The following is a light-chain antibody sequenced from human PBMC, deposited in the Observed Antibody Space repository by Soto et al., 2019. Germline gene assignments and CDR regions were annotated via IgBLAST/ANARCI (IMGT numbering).Light chain of an antibody. CDR1: QSISSW. Sequence: DIPMTQSPSTLSASVGDRVTITCRASQSISSWLAWYQQKPGKAPKLLIYKASSLESGVPSRFSGSGSGTEFTLTISSLQPDDFATYYCQQSRKTFGQGTKVEIK. CDR3: QQSRKT. CDR2: KAS. J-gene: IGKJ1*01. V-gene: IGKV1-5*03.